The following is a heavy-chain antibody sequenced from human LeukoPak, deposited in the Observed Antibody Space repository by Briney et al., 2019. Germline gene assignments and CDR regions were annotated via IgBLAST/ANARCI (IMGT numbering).Heavy chain of an antibody. CDR3: ARRPYYYDSSGHYYFDY. CDR2: IYPGDSDT. V-gene: IGHV5-51*01. CDR1: GYSFTSYW. Sequence: RGESRKISCKGSGYSFTSYWIGWVRQMPGKGLEWMGIIYPGDSDTRYSPSFQGQVTISADKSISTAYLQWSSLKASDTAMYYCARRPYYYDSSGHYYFDYWGQGTLVSVSS. J-gene: IGHJ4*02. D-gene: IGHD3-22*01.